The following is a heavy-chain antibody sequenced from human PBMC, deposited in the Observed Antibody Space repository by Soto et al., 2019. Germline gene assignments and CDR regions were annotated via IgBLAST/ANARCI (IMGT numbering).Heavy chain of an antibody. J-gene: IGHJ3*02. D-gene: IGHD5-18*01. CDR1: WYTFTGDY. Sequence: GPVKGSRKASWYTFTGDYIHRVRQAPGQGLEWMGWINPNSGGTNYAQKFQGRVTMTRDTSISTAYMELSRLRSDDTAVYYCARYDTAMGLDAFDIWGQGTMVTVSS. CDR2: INPNSGGT. CDR3: ARYDTAMGLDAFDI. V-gene: IGHV1-2*02.